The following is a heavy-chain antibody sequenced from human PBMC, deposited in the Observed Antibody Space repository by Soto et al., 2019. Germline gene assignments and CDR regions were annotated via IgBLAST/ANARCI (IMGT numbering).Heavy chain of an antibody. J-gene: IGHJ6*02. CDR3: ARERYSNSWPSPSRYYYGMDV. CDR1: GFTVNSNY. CDR2: IYSGNIT. V-gene: IGHV3-53*02. D-gene: IGHD6-13*01. Sequence: EVQLVETGGGLIQPGGSLRLSCAVSGFTVNSNYMSWVRQAPGKGLEWVSLIYSGNITEYTDSVKGRFTISRDNSKNTVYLQMNSLRAEDTAVYYCARERYSNSWPSPSRYYYGMDVWGQGTTVTVSS.